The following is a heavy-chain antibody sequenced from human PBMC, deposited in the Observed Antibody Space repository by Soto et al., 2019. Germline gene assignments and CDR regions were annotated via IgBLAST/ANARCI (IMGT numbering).Heavy chain of an antibody. CDR2: IIPIFGTA. CDR3: ARRLQLWSYYYGMDV. CDR1: GGTFSNYA. V-gene: IGHV1-69*12. J-gene: IGHJ6*02. Sequence: QVQLVQSGAEVKKPGSSVKVSCKASGGTFSNYAISWVRQAPGQGIEWMGGIIPIFGTANYAQKFQGRVTITADESTSTAYMELSSLRSEDTAVYYCARRLQLWSYYYGMDVWGQGTTVTVSS. D-gene: IGHD5-18*01.